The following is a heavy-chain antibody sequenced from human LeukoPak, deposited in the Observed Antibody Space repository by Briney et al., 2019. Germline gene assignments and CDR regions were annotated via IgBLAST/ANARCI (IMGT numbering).Heavy chain of an antibody. D-gene: IGHD6-13*01. V-gene: IGHV3-21*01. Sequence: PGGSLRLSCAASGFTFSSYSMNWVRQAPGKGLEWVSSISSSSSYIYYADSVKGRFTISRDNAKNSLYLQMNSLRAEDTAVYYCATSPAAAGSILDYWGQGTLVTVSS. J-gene: IGHJ4*02. CDR1: GFTFSSYS. CDR2: ISSSSSYI. CDR3: ATSPAAAGSILDY.